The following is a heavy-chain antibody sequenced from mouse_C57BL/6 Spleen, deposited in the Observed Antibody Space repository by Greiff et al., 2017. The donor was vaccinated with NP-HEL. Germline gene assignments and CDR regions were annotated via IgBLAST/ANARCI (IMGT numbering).Heavy chain of an antibody. CDR3: SRYHSYEYDGYIDY. V-gene: IGHV1-19*01. Sequence: EVQLQQSGPVLVKPGASVKMSCKASGYTFTDYYMNWVKQSHGKSLEWIGVINPYNGGTSYNQKFKGKATLTVDKSSSTAYMELNSLTSEDSAVFSWSRYHSYEYDGYIDYWGQGTTLTVAS. CDR1: GYTFTDYY. D-gene: IGHD2-4*01. J-gene: IGHJ2*01. CDR2: INPYNGGT.